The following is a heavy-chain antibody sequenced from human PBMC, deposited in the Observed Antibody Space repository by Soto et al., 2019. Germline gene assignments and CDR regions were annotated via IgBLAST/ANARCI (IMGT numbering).Heavy chain of an antibody. D-gene: IGHD2-2*01. CDR1: GYTFTGYY. J-gene: IGHJ6*02. CDR2: INPNSGGT. CDR3: ARGYCSSTSCYAYYYGMDV. Sequence: QVQLVQSGAEVKKPGASVKVSCKASGYTFTGYYMHWVRQAPGQGLEWMGWINPNSGGTNYAQKFQGWVTMTRDTSNSTAYMELSRLRSDDTAVYYCARGYCSSTSCYAYYYGMDVWGQGTTVTVSS. V-gene: IGHV1-2*04.